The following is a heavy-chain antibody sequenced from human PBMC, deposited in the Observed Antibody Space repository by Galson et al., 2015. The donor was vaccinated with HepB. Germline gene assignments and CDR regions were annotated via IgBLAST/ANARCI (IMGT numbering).Heavy chain of an antibody. V-gene: IGHV1-69*13. CDR3: ARGGRRNYYDSSGYSDY. J-gene: IGHJ4*02. CDR2: IIPIFGTA. D-gene: IGHD3-22*01. CDR1: GGTFSSYA. Sequence: SVKVSCKASGGTFSSYAISWVRQAPGQGLEWMGGIIPIFGTANYAQKFQGRVTITADESTSTAYMELSSLRSEDTAVYYRARGGRRNYYDSSGYSDYWGQGTLVTVSS.